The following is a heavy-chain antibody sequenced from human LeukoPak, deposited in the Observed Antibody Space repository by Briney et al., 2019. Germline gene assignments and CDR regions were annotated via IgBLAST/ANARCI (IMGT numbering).Heavy chain of an antibody. CDR1: GFTVSSYA. V-gene: IGHV3-64*01. CDR3: AREGRYCSSTSCYLDS. CDR2: ISNNGDST. D-gene: IGHD2-2*01. J-gene: IGHJ4*02. Sequence: GGSLRLSCAASGFTVSSYAMHWVRQAPGKGLQYVSAISNNGDSTYYANSVNGRLTISRDNSKNTQYLQMGSLRADDMAVYYCAREGRYCSSTSCYLDSWGQGTLVTVSS.